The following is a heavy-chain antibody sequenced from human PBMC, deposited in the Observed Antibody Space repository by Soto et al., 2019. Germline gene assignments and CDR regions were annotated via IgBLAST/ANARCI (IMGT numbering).Heavy chain of an antibody. V-gene: IGHV3-7*03. Sequence: PGGSLRLSCEASGLTFGDYWMNCVRQAPGKGLEWVAKIKQDGSDKYYVESVKGRFTISRDNSKNTLYLQANSLRADDTAVYYCAKDFTDDAFDIWGQGTMVTVSS. J-gene: IGHJ3*02. CDR3: AKDFTDDAFDI. CDR1: GLTFGDYW. CDR2: IKQDGSDK.